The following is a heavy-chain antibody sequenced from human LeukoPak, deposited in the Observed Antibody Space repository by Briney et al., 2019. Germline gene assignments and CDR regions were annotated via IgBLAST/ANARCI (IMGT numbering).Heavy chain of an antibody. CDR1: GHTLTELS. CDR3: ATHRAYFDSSGYVH. J-gene: IGHJ4*02. D-gene: IGHD3-22*01. V-gene: IGHV1-24*01. CDR2: FDPEDGET. Sequence: GASVKVSCKVSGHTLTELSMHWVRQAPARGLECIGGFDPEDGETIYAQKFQGRVTMTEDTSTDTAYMELSSLRSEDTAVYYCATHRAYFDSSGYVHWGQGTLVTVSS.